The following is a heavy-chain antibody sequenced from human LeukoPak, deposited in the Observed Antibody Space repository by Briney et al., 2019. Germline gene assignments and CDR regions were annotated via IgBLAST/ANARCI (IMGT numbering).Heavy chain of an antibody. CDR3: SKFRGATGCVSADIYYYYMDV. J-gene: IGHJ6*03. Sequence: SETLSLTFTVFVRSIRSYYWSWIRQPPGKGLEWIGYIYYSGSTNYNPSLKSRVTISVDTSKNQFFLKLSSVTAADTGLFYCSKFRGATGCVSADIYYYYMDVWGKGTTVTVSS. CDR1: VRSIRSYY. CDR2: IYYSGST. D-gene: IGHD1-26*01. V-gene: IGHV4-59*08.